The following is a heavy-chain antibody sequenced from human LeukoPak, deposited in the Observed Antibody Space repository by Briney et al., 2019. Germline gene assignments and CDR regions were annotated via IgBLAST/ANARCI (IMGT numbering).Heavy chain of an antibody. V-gene: IGHV3-23*01. CDR1: GFTFSNSD. D-gene: IGHD3-10*01. Sequence: PGGSLRLSCAGSGFTFSNSDMSWVRQAPGKGLEWVATINTSGGTTYYADSVKGQFTISRDNSRNTLYLQMNSLRAEDTAVYYCAKVRYPYGPFYDFWGQGTLVTVSS. CDR2: INTSGGTT. J-gene: IGHJ4*02. CDR3: AKVRYPYGPFYDF.